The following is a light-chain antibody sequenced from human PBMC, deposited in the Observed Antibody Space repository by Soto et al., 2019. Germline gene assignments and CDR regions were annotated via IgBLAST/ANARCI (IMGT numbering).Light chain of an antibody. CDR1: SSDVGGYNY. J-gene: IGLJ1*01. CDR3: SSYTSSTPPYV. CDR2: DVS. V-gene: IGLV2-14*03. Sequence: QSVLTQPASVSGSPGQSITISCTGTSSDVGGYNYVSWYQRHPGKAPKLMIFDVSNRPSGVSNRFSGSKSANTASLTISGLQAEDEADYFCSSYTSSTPPYVFGTGPKVTVL.